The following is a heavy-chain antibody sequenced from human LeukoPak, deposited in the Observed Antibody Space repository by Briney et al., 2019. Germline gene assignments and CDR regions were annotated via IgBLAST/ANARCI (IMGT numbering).Heavy chain of an antibody. Sequence: ASVKVSCKASGYTFTGYYMHWVRQAPGQGLEWMGWISAYNGNTNYAQKLQGRVTMTTDASTSTAYMELRSLRSDDTAVYYCARVYGSGRIDYWGQGTLVTVSS. D-gene: IGHD3-10*01. CDR2: ISAYNGNT. CDR1: GYTFTGYY. CDR3: ARVYGSGRIDY. V-gene: IGHV1-18*04. J-gene: IGHJ4*02.